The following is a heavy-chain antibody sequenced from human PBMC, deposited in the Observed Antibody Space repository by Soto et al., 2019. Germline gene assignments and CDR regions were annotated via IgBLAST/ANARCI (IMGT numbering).Heavy chain of an antibody. D-gene: IGHD5-18*01. V-gene: IGHV4-61*01. CDR3: ARARGYSYGFPFDY. CDR2: IHYSGST. Sequence: PSETLSLTCTVSGGSVSSTSYYWTWIRQPPGKGLEWIGYIHYSGSTNYNPSLKSRVTISVDTSKNQFSLKLSSVTAADTAVYYCARARGYSYGFPFDYWGQGTLVTVSS. J-gene: IGHJ4*02. CDR1: GGSVSSTSYY.